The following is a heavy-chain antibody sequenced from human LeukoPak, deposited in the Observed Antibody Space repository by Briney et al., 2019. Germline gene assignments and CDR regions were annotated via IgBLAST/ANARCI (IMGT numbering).Heavy chain of an antibody. Sequence: GESLQISCKGSGYSFTSYWIGWVRQMPGKGLEWMGIIYPGDSDTRYSPSFQGQVTISADKSISTAYLQWSSLKASDTAMYYGARDDGYCSGGSCYAYWGQGTLVTVSS. V-gene: IGHV5-51*01. D-gene: IGHD2-15*01. CDR2: IYPGDSDT. J-gene: IGHJ4*02. CDR3: ARDDGYCSGGSCYAY. CDR1: GYSFTSYW.